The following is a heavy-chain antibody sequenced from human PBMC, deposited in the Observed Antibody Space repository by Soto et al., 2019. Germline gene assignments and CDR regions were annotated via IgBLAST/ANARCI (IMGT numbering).Heavy chain of an antibody. CDR1: GLDFSNAW. CDR2: IKSKTDGGTT. Sequence: WGSLRLSWAAYGLDFSNAWMNWVRKAPGKGLEWVGRIKSKTDGGTTDYAAPVKGRFTISRDDSKNTLYLQMNSLKTEDTAVYYCTTHDFWSLLSAFDIWGQGTMVTVSS. D-gene: IGHD3-3*01. V-gene: IGHV3-15*07. J-gene: IGHJ3*02. CDR3: TTHDFWSLLSAFDI.